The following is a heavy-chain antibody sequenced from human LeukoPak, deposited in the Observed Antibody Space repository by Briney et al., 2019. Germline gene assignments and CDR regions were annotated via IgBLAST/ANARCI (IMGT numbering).Heavy chain of an antibody. CDR2: ISGSGGST. CDR1: GFTFSSYS. J-gene: IGHJ4*02. V-gene: IGHV3-23*01. D-gene: IGHD3-22*01. Sequence: PGGSLRLSCAASGFTFSSYSMNWVRQAPGKGLEWVSAISGSGGSTYYADSVKGRFTISRDNSKNTLYLQMNSLRAEDTAVYYCAKVELTYYYDSSGYWPDYWGQGTLVTVSS. CDR3: AKVELTYYYDSSGYWPDY.